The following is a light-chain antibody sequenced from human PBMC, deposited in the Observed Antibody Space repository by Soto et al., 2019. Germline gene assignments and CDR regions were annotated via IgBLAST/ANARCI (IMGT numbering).Light chain of an antibody. J-gene: IGKJ1*01. Sequence: DIVMTQSPLSLPVTPGEPPSFPSRLSKTSRLGNGTNYLDWYLQKPGQSPQLLIYWGSNRASGVPDRFSGSGSGTDFTLKINRVEAEDVGVYFCMQGLQSPPTFGQGTKVEIK. CDR2: WGS. CDR3: MQGLQSPPT. CDR1: KTSRLGNGTNY. V-gene: IGKV2-28*01.